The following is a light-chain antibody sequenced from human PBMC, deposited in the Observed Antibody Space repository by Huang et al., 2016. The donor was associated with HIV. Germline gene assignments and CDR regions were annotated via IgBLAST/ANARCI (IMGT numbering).Light chain of an antibody. CDR3: QQTYDTPPLS. Sequence: DIQMTQSPSSLSASVGDRVTITCRAGQSVSNYLNWYQHKPGMAPKLLIYAASSLQRGVPSRFSGSGSGTQVTLTISSLQPEDIATYYCQQTYDTPPLSFGGGTKVEL. J-gene: IGKJ4*01. CDR1: QSVSNY. V-gene: IGKV1-39*01. CDR2: AAS.